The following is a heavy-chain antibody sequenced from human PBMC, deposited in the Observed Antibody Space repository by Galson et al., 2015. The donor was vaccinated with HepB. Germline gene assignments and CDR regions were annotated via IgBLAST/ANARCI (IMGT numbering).Heavy chain of an antibody. CDR2: ISYDGSNK. D-gene: IGHD2-21*02. Sequence: SLRLSCAASGFTFSSYAMHWVRQAPGKGLEWVAVISYDGSNKYYADSVKGRFTISRDNSKNPLYLQMNSLRAEDTAVYYCARESFAYCGGDCYSYYFDYWGQGTLVTVSS. CDR1: GFTFSSYA. CDR3: ARESFAYCGGDCYSYYFDY. J-gene: IGHJ4*02. V-gene: IGHV3-30-3*01.